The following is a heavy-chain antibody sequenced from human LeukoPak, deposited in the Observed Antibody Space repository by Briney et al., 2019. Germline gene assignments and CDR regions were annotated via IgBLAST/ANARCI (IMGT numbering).Heavy chain of an antibody. J-gene: IGHJ4*02. CDR1: GFTFSSYT. CDR3: AKYGSGSYLVGY. Sequence: PGGSLRLSCAASGFTFSSYTMSWVRQAPGKGLEWVSAISGSGGSTYYADSVKGRFTISRDNSKNTLYLQMNSLRAEDTAVYYCAKYGSGSYLVGYWGQGTLVTVSS. D-gene: IGHD3-10*01. V-gene: IGHV3-23*01. CDR2: ISGSGGST.